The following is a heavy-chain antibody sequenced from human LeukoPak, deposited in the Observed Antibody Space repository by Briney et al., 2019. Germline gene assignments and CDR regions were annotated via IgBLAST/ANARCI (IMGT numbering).Heavy chain of an antibody. CDR2: IYYSGST. D-gene: IGHD3-10*01. CDR3: AREYGSGSFDY. V-gene: IGHV4-59*01. Sequence: SETLSLTCTVSGGSISSYYWSWLRQPPGKGLEWIGYIYYSGSTNYNPSLKSRVTISVDTSKNQFSLKLSSVTAADTAVYYCAREYGSGSFDYWGQGTLVTVAS. CDR1: GGSISSYY. J-gene: IGHJ4*02.